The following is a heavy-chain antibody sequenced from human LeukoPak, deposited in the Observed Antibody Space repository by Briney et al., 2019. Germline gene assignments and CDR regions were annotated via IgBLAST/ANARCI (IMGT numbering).Heavy chain of an antibody. J-gene: IGHJ4*02. D-gene: IGHD3-22*01. CDR1: GFTFSSYG. Sequence: AGGSLRLSCAASGFTFSSYGMHWVRQAPGKGLEWVAVIWYDGSNKYYADSVKGRFTISRDNSKNTLHLQMNSLRAEDTAVYYCARAAYDSSGYFDYWGQGTLATVSS. CDR3: ARAAYDSSGYFDY. V-gene: IGHV3-33*01. CDR2: IWYDGSNK.